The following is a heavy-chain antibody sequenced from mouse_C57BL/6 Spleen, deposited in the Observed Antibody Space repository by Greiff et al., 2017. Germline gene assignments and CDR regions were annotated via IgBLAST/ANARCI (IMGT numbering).Heavy chain of an antibody. CDR3: AREYYYGYYYAMDD. V-gene: IGHV1-80*01. Sequence: VQLQQSGAELVKPGASVKISCKASGYAFSSYWMNWVKQRPGKGLAWIGQIYPGDGDTNYNGKFKGNATLTADKSSSTAYMQLSSLTSEDSAVYFCAREYYYGYYYAMDDWGQGTSVTVSS. CDR2: IYPGDGDT. D-gene: IGHD1-1*01. CDR1: GYAFSSYW. J-gene: IGHJ4*01.